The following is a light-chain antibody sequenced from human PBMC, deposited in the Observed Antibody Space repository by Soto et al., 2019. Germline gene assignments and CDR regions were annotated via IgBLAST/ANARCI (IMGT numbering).Light chain of an antibody. CDR1: NSNIGTNT. CDR2: TNN. V-gene: IGLV1-44*01. Sequence: QSLLTQPPSASATPGQRVTISFSGSNSNIGTNTFNWYQQLPGTAPRLLIYTNNQRPSGVPQRFSGSKTGTSASLEIGGLQSEDGADYYCAAWDDSMGAYVFGTGTKVTVL. CDR3: AAWDDSMGAYV. J-gene: IGLJ1*01.